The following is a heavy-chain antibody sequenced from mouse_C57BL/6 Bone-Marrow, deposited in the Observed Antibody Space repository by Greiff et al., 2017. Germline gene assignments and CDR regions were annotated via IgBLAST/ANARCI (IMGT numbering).Heavy chain of an antibody. CDR3: TPMVTTRGKNYYAMDY. V-gene: IGHV14-1*01. D-gene: IGHD2-2*01. Sequence: VQLQQSGAELVRPGASVKLSCTASGFNIKDYYMHWVKQRPEQGLEWIGRIDPEDGDTEYAPKFQGKATMTADTSSNTAYLQLSSLTSEDTAVYYCTPMVTTRGKNYYAMDYWGQGTSVTVSS. CDR2: IDPEDGDT. CDR1: GFNIKDYY. J-gene: IGHJ4*01.